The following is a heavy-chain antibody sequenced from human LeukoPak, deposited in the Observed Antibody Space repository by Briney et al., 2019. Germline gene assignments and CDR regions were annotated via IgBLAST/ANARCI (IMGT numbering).Heavy chain of an antibody. CDR1: GFTFSSYT. D-gene: IGHD2-8*02. CDR2: IFPSGGEI. Sequence: GGSLRLSCAASGFTFSSYTMNWVRQAPGKGLEWVSSIFPSGGEIHYADSVRGRFTISRDNSKSTLSLQMNSLRAEDTAIYYCATYRQVLLPFESWGQGTLVTVSS. V-gene: IGHV3-23*01. J-gene: IGHJ4*02. CDR3: ATYRQVLLPFES.